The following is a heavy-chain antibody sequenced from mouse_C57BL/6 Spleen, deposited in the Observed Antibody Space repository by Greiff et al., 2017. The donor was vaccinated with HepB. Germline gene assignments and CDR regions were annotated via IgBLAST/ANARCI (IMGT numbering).Heavy chain of an antibody. CDR3: TRYYDYY. D-gene: IGHD2-4*01. Sequence: VKLQESGAELVRPGASVTLSCKASGYTFTDYEMHWVKQTPVHGLEWIGAIDPETGGTAYNQKFKGKAILTADKSSSTAYMELRSLTSEDSAVYCCTRYYDYYWGQGTTLTVSS. V-gene: IGHV1-15*01. J-gene: IGHJ2*01. CDR1: GYTFTDYE. CDR2: IDPETGGT.